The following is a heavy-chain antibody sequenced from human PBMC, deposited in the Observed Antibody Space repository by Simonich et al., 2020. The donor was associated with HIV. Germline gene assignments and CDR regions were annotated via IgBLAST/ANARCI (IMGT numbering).Heavy chain of an antibody. CDR1: GYTFPGYY. J-gene: IGHJ4*02. CDR2: SNPNWGGT. V-gene: IGHV1-2*06. Sequence: QVQLVQSGAEVKKPGASVKVSCKASGYTFPGYYMPWVRQAPGQGLEWMGRSNPNWGGTNDAQKVQGRGTMTRETSISTAYMELSRLRSDDTAVYYCASQVGVVVTAIPYYFDYWGQGTLVTVSS. CDR3: ASQVGVVVTAIPYYFDY. D-gene: IGHD2-21*02.